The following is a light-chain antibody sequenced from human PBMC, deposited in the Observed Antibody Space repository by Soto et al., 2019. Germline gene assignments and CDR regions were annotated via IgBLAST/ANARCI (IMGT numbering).Light chain of an antibody. Sequence: EIVLTQSPATLSLSPGERATLSCRASQSVSSYLAWYQQKPGQAPRLLIYDVSNRATGIPARFSGSGSETDFTLTISSLEPEDFAVYYCQQRSNWPLTFGGGTKVDIK. J-gene: IGKJ4*01. CDR3: QQRSNWPLT. CDR1: QSVSSY. CDR2: DVS. V-gene: IGKV3-11*01.